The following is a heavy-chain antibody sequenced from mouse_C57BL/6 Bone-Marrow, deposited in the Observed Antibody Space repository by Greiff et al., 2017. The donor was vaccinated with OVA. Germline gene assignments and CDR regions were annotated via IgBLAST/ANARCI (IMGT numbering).Heavy chain of an antibody. V-gene: IGHV14-4*01. J-gene: IGHJ3*01. Sequence: EVQLQQSGAELVRPGASVTLSCTASGFNIKDDYMHWVKQRPEQGLEWIGWIDPENGDTEYASKFQGKATITADTSSNPAYLQLSSLTSEDTAVYYCTTKGWKAYWGQGTLVTVSA. CDR2: IDPENGDT. CDR3: TTKGWKAY. CDR1: GFNIKDDY. D-gene: IGHD1-1*02.